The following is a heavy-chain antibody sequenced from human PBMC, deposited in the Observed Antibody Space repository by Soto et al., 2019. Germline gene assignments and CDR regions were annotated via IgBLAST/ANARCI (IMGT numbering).Heavy chain of an antibody. J-gene: IGHJ4*02. D-gene: IGHD5-12*01. CDR2: ISGRGGST. CDR1: GFTFSDYV. Sequence: EVQLLESGGTLVQPGGSLRLSCAASGFTFSDYVMSWVRQAPGKGLQWVSAISGRGGSTYYADSVKGRFTISRDNSKNTLYLQMNSLTLEDTAVYYCAKDRGYSSDFDYWGQGTLVTVSS. CDR3: AKDRGYSSDFDY. V-gene: IGHV3-23*01.